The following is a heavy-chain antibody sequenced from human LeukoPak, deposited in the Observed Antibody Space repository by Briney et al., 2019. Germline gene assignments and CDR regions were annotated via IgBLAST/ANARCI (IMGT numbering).Heavy chain of an antibody. J-gene: IGHJ4*02. CDR1: GFTFSSYA. D-gene: IGHD6-13*01. Sequence: GGSLRLSCAASGFTFSSYAMHWVRQAPGKGLEWLAVISYDGSNKYYADSVKGRFTISRDNSKNTLYLQMNSLRAEDTAVYYCARDSIAAAYNFDYWGQGTLVTVSS. CDR2: ISYDGSNK. CDR3: ARDSIAAAYNFDY. V-gene: IGHV3-30-3*01.